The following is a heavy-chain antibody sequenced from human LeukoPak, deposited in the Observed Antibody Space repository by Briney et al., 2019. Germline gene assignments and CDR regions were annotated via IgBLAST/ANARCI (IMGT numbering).Heavy chain of an antibody. CDR1: GFTFSNYG. J-gene: IGHJ4*02. CDR3: ARNWGYFDY. V-gene: IGHV3-30*03. D-gene: IGHD7-27*01. CDR2: ISYDGSNK. Sequence: PGGSLRLSCAASGFTFSNYGMHWVRQAPGKGLEWVAVISYDGSNKYYADSVRGRFTISRDNSKNSLYLQMNSLRGEDTAVYHCARNWGYFDYWGQGTLVTVSS.